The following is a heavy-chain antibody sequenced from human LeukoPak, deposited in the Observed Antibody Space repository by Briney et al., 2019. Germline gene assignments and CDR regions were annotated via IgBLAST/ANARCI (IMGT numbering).Heavy chain of an antibody. CDR3: ARDPLGGDILLTGVLDC. Sequence: ASVTVSCKASGYTFTSYGISWVRQAPGQGLEWMGWISAYNGNTNYAQKLQGRVTMTTDTSTSTAYMELRSLRSDDTAVYYCARDPLGGDILLTGVLDCWGQGTLVTVSS. V-gene: IGHV1-18*04. J-gene: IGHJ4*02. CDR1: GYTFTSYG. CDR2: ISAYNGNT. D-gene: IGHD3-16*01.